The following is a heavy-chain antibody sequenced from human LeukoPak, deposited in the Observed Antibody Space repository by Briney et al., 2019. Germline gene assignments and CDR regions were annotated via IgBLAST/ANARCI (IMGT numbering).Heavy chain of an antibody. V-gene: IGHV4-38-2*01. J-gene: IGHJ5*02. D-gene: IGHD1-1*01. CDR2: IYHSGGS. CDR3: AKAGTTGIHHWFDP. Sequence: PSETLSLTCVVSGYSISNDYYWGWIRQPPGKGLEWIGDIYHSGGSYYNPSLKSRVTILVDTSKNQFSLKLSSVTAADTAVYYCAKAGTTGIHHWFDPWGQGNLVTVSS. CDR1: GYSISNDYY.